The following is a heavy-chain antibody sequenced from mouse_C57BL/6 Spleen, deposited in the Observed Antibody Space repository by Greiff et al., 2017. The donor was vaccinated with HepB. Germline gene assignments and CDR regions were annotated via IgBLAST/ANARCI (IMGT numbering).Heavy chain of an antibody. J-gene: IGHJ2*01. Sequence: QVQLKESGPELVKPGASVKISCKASGYAFSSSWMNWVKQRPGKGLEGMGRIYPGDGDTNYNGKFKGKATLTADKSSSTAYMQLSSLTSEDSAVYFCARDYYGSSYFDYWGQGTTLTVSS. CDR3: ARDYYGSSYFDY. V-gene: IGHV1-82*01. CDR2: IYPGDGDT. D-gene: IGHD1-1*01. CDR1: GYAFSSSW.